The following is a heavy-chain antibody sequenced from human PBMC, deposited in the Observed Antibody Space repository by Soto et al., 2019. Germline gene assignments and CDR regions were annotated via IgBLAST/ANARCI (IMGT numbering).Heavy chain of an antibody. Sequence: SVKVSCKASGGPFSSYAIIWVRQAPGQGLEWMGGIIPIFGIANYAQKFQGRVTITADESTSTAYMELSSLRSEDTAVYYCARARDYDILTGHTPYYYYGMDVWGQGTTVTVSS. J-gene: IGHJ6*02. CDR2: IIPIFGIA. V-gene: IGHV1-69*01. D-gene: IGHD3-9*01. CDR1: GGPFSSYA. CDR3: ARARDYDILTGHTPYYYYGMDV.